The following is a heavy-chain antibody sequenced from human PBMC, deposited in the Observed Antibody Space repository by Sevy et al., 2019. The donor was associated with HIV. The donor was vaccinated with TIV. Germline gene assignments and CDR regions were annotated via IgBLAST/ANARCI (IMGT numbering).Heavy chain of an antibody. Sequence: GGSLRLSCAASGFTFSNAWMSWVRQAPGKGLEWVSTFSFGCGKINYADSVKGRFTISRDNSKNTLYLQMNSLRAEDTALYYCAREGCSKPHDYWGQGTLVTVSS. D-gene: IGHD2-2*01. J-gene: IGHJ4*02. V-gene: IGHV3-23*01. CDR2: FSFGCGKI. CDR1: GFTFSNAW. CDR3: AREGCSKPHDY.